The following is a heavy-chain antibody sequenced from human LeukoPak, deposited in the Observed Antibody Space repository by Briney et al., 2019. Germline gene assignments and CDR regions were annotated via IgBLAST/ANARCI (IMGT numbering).Heavy chain of an antibody. CDR3: AKDPSWEPPGN. CDR1: GFTFSSYA. Sequence: GGSLRLSCTASGFTFSSYAMAWVHQAPGKGLEWVSAMSGSGRNTNYVDSVKGRFTISRDNSKYTLYLQMNSLRAEDTAVYYCAKDPSWEPPGNWGQGTLVTVSS. CDR2: MSGSGRNT. D-gene: IGHD1-26*01. J-gene: IGHJ4*02. V-gene: IGHV3-23*01.